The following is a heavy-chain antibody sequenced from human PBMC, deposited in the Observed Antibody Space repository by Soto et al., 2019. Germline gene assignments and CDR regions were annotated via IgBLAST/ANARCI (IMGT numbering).Heavy chain of an antibody. CDR1: GFTFDDYA. CDR3: AKGAYCGGACFLFDY. Sequence: EVQLVESGGGLVQPGRSLRLSCAASGFTFDDYAMHWVRQAPGKGLEWVSGISWNSGRIGYADSVKGRFTISRDNAKNSLYLQMNSLRAEDTALYYCAKGAYCGGACFLFDYWGQGTLVTVSS. CDR2: ISWNSGRI. D-gene: IGHD2-21*02. V-gene: IGHV3-9*01. J-gene: IGHJ4*02.